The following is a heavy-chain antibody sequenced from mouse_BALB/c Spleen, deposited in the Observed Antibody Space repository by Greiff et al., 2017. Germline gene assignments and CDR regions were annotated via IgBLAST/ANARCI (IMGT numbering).Heavy chain of an antibody. D-gene: IGHD2-3*01. CDR3: ARMANHGAMDY. V-gene: IGHV1-7*01. CDR2: INPSTGYT. Sequence: QVQLQQSGAELAKPGASVKMSCKASGYTFTSYWMHWVKQRPGQGLEWIGYINPSTGYTEYNQKFKDKATLTADKSSSTAYMQLSSLTSEDSAVYYCARMANHGAMDYWGQGTSVTVSS. CDR1: GYTFTSYW. J-gene: IGHJ4*01.